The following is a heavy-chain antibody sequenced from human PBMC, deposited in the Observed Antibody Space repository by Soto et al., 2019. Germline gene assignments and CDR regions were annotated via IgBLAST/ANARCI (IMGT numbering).Heavy chain of an antibody. CDR1: GFTFSDYD. D-gene: IGHD6-6*01. CDR3: ARMGPRAARPSY. J-gene: IGHJ4*02. V-gene: IGHV3-11*01. CDR2: VSSSGTTM. Sequence: QVQLAESGGGLVEPGGYLRLSCAASGFTFSDYDMSWIRQSPGKGLEWVSFVSSSGTTMYFADSVKGRLTISRDNAKNSLYLQMNSLRAEDTAVYYCARMGPRAARPSYWGQGTLVTVSS.